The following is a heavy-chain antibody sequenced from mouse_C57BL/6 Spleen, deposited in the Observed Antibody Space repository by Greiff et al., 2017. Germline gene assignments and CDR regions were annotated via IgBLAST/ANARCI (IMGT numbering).Heavy chain of an antibody. D-gene: IGHD1-1*01. V-gene: IGHV1-26*01. CDR2: INPNNGGT. J-gene: IGHJ1*03. CDR3: ASPYYYGSSYGYFDV. Sequence: VQLQQSGPELVKPGASVKISCKASGYTFTDYYMNWVKQSHGKSLEWIGDINPNNGGTSYNQKFKGKATFTVDKSSSTAYMELRSLTSEDSAVYYCASPYYYGSSYGYFDVWGTGTTVTVSS. CDR1: GYTFTDYY.